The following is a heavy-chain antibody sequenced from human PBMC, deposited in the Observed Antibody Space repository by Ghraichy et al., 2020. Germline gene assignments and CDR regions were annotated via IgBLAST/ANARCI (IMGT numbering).Heavy chain of an antibody. CDR2: INHSGST. CDR3: ARDVVVVAATLGWFDP. V-gene: IGHV4-34*01. CDR1: GGSFSGYY. J-gene: IGHJ5*02. D-gene: IGHD2-15*01. Sequence: GALRLSCAVYGGSFSGYYWSWIRQPPGKGLEWIGEINHSGSTNYNPSLKSRVTISVDTSKNQFSLKLSSVTAADTAVYYCARDVVVVAATLGWFDPWGQGSLVTVSS.